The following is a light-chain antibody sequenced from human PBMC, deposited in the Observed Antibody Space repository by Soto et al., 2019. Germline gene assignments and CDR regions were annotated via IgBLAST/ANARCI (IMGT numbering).Light chain of an antibody. CDR3: SSYTSSSTYV. J-gene: IGLJ1*01. V-gene: IGLV2-18*02. Sequence: QSAPTQPPPRSGAPGQSVPLSPPGTRNDVGSYNRVSWYQQPPGTAPKLMIYEVTNRPSGVPDRFSGSKSGNTASLTISGLQAEDEADYYCSSYTSSSTYVFGTGTKVTVL. CDR2: EVT. CDR1: RNDVGSYNR.